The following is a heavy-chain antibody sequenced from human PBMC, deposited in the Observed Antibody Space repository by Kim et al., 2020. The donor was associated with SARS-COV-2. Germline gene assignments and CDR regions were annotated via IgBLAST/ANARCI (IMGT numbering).Heavy chain of an antibody. V-gene: IGHV4-34*01. CDR3: ARTVIRFLEWFIDY. J-gene: IGHJ4*02. D-gene: IGHD3-3*01. Sequence: SPSFKSRVTISVATSKSQFSLKLSSVTAADTAVYYCARTVIRFLEWFIDYWGQGTLVTVSS.